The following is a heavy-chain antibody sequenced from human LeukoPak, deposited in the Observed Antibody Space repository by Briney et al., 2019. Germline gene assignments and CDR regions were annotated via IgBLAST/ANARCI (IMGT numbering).Heavy chain of an antibody. CDR1: GGSISSGDYY. Sequence: SETLSLTCTVSGGSISSGDYYWSWIRQPPGKGLEWTGYIYYSGSTYYNPSLESRLTISVDTSKNQFSLKLSSVTAADTAVYYCAGGELPGPFDYWGQGTLVTVSS. CDR2: IYYSGST. D-gene: IGHD3-10*01. CDR3: AGGELPGPFDY. V-gene: IGHV4-30-4*02. J-gene: IGHJ4*02.